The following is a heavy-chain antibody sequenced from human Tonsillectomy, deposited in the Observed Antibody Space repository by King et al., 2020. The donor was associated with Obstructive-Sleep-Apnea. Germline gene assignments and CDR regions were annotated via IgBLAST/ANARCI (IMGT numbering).Heavy chain of an antibody. V-gene: IGHV3-11*01. CDR2: ISRSGTTI. J-gene: IGHJ5*02. D-gene: IGHD5-24*01. CDR1: GFTFSDYY. CDR3: AREDGYNSPGWFDP. Sequence: VQLVESGGGLVKPGGSLRLSCAASGFTFSDYYMSWIRQAPGKGLEWVSSISRSGTTIYYADSVKGRFTISRGNAKNALYLQMDSLRPEDTAVYYCAREDGYNSPGWFDPWGQGTLVTVSS.